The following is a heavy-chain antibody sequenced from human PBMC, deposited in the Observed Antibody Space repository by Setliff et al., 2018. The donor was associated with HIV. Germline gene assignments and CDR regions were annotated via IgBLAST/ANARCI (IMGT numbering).Heavy chain of an antibody. J-gene: IGHJ4*02. D-gene: IGHD3-22*01. Sequence: PWGSLRLSCAASGFTFDDYTMHWVRQAPGKGLEWVSLITWDGGSTYYADAVKGRFTISRDNSKNSLYLQMNSLRTEDTALYYCAKSSSGYYFMDYLGQGTLVTVSS. CDR2: ITWDGGST. CDR1: GFTFDDYT. V-gene: IGHV3-43*01. CDR3: AKSSSGYYFMDY.